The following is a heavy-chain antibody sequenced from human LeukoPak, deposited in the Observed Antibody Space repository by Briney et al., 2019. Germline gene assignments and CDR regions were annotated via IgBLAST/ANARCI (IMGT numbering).Heavy chain of an antibody. Sequence: PSETLSLTCAVYGGSFSGYYWSWIRQPPGKGLEWIGEINHSGSTNYNPSLKSRVTISVDTSKNQFSLKLSSVTAADTAVYYCARRVVVAANWFDPWGREPWSPSPQ. J-gene: IGHJ5*02. CDR2: INHSGST. V-gene: IGHV4-34*01. D-gene: IGHD2-15*01. CDR1: GGSFSGYY. CDR3: ARRVVVAANWFDP.